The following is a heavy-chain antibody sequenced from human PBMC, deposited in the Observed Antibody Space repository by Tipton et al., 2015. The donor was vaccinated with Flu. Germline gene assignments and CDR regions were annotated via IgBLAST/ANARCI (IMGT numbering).Heavy chain of an antibody. CDR1: GYSITSGYY. V-gene: IGHV4-38-2*02. D-gene: IGHD2-2*01. J-gene: IGHJ4*02. CDR2: VYHTGIT. CDR3: ARDPSLGMPDYFDS. Sequence: GLVKPSETLSLTCTVSGYSITSGYYWGWIRQPPGKGLEWIGSVYHTGITYSTPSLRGRITISVDTSKNQFSLKLTSVTAADTAVYYCARDPSLGMPDYFDSWGQGILVTASS.